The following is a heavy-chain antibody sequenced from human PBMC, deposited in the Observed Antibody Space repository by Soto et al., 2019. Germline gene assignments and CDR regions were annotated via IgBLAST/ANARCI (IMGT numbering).Heavy chain of an antibody. J-gene: IGHJ4*02. D-gene: IGHD2-15*01. V-gene: IGHV3-66*01. CDR2: TYSGGNS. CDR1: GFTVSSTY. Sequence: EVQLVESGGGLVQPGGSLRLSCAASGFTVSSTYMSWVRQAPGKGLEWVSVTYSGGNSYYATSVKGRFTISRDNSKNTLYLQMNNVRVEDTALYYCAGGDPSQNIVVVAPRFDYWGQGTLVTVSS. CDR3: AGGDPSQNIVVVAPRFDY.